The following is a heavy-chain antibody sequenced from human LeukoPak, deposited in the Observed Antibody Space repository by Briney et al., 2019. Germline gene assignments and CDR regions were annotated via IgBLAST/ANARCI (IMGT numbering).Heavy chain of an antibody. CDR2: IYSGGST. CDR3: AKENYNGPGNYFPF. D-gene: IGHD3-10*01. J-gene: IGHJ4*02. V-gene: IGHV3-53*05. CDR1: GFTVSSNY. Sequence: GGSLRLSCAASGFTVSSNYMSWVRQAPGKGLEWVSVIYSGGSTYYADSVKGRFTISRDNSKNTVYLQMNSLRGDDTAVYYCAKENYNGPGNYFPFWGQGTLVTVSS.